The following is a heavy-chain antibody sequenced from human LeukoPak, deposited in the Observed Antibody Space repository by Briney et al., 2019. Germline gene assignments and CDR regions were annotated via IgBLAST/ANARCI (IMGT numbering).Heavy chain of an antibody. Sequence: PGGSLRLSCAASGFTFSSYAMSWVHQAPGKGLEWVSAISGSGGSTYYADSVKGRFTISRDNSKNTLYLQMNSLRAEDTAVYYCAKRAPYYGGYDGYYFDYWRQGTLVTVSS. V-gene: IGHV3-23*01. CDR3: AKRAPYYGGYDGYYFDY. CDR2: ISGSGGST. J-gene: IGHJ4*02. D-gene: IGHD5-12*01. CDR1: GFTFSSYA.